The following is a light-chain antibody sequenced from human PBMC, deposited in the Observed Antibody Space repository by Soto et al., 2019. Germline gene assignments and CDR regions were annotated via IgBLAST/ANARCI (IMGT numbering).Light chain of an antibody. CDR3: CSYAGSQTWV. CDR1: SSDVGGYNY. CDR2: DVS. Sequence: QSALTQPRSVSGSPGQSVTISCTGTSSDVGGYNYVSWYQQHPGKAPKLIIYDVSKRPSGVPDRFSDSRSGNTASLTISGLQAEDEADYYCCSYAGSQTWVFGGGTKLTVL. V-gene: IGLV2-11*01. J-gene: IGLJ3*02.